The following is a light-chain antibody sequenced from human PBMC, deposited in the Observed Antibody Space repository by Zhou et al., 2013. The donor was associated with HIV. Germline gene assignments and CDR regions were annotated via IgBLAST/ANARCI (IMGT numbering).Light chain of an antibody. V-gene: IGKV3-15*01. CDR1: QSVSSK. CDR2: GAS. J-gene: IGKJ2*01. CDR3: QQYNNWPSFT. Sequence: EILMTQSPATLSVSPGEGATLSCRASQSVSSKLAWYQQKPGQAPRLLIYGASTRAAGIPARSSGSGSGTEFTLTISSLQSEDFATYYCQQYNNWPSFTFGQGTKVEIK.